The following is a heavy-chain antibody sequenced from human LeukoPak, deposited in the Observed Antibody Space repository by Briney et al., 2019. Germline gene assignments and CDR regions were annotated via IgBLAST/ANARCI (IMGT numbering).Heavy chain of an antibody. J-gene: IGHJ4*02. CDR1: GGSINSGGYY. D-gene: IGHD3-22*01. CDR2: IYYSGTT. Sequence: SQTLSLTCAVSGGSINSGGYYWSWIRQHPGKGLGWIGYIYYSGTTYYNPSLKSRVTISLDTSKNQFSLKLSSVTAADTAVYYCARGITYYYDSSSYYPFDYWGQGTLVTVSS. CDR3: ARGITYYYDSSSYYPFDY. V-gene: IGHV4-31*11.